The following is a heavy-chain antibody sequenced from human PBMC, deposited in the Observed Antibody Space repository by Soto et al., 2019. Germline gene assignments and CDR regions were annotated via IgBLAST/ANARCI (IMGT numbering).Heavy chain of an antibody. D-gene: IGHD4-17*01. CDR2: IWYDGSNK. V-gene: IGHV3-33*01. Sequence: QVQLVESGGGVVQPGRSLRLSCAASGFTFSSYGMHWVRQAPGKGLEWVAVIWYDGSNKYYADSVKGRFTISRDNSKNPLYLEKNSLRAEDTAGYYWARGRGLYGDYEFDRYFDLWGRGTLVTVSS. CDR1: GFTFSSYG. J-gene: IGHJ2*01. CDR3: ARGRGLYGDYEFDRYFDL.